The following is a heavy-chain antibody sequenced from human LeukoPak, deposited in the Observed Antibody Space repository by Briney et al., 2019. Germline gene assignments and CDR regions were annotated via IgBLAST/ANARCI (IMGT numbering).Heavy chain of an antibody. CDR1: GFTFSSYW. D-gene: IGHD5-12*01. J-gene: IGHJ4*02. CDR3: TRGDRGYAESLY. V-gene: IGHV3-7*02. Sequence: GGPLRLSCAASGFTFSSYWMSWVRQAPGKGLEWVGNIKEDGNEDYYVDSVEGRFVIFRDNAKNSLYLQMHSLRAEDTAVYYCTRGDRGYAESLYWGRGTLVTVS. CDR2: IKEDGNED.